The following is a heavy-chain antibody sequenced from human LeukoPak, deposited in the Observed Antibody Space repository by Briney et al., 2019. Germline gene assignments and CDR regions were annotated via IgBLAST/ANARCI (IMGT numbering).Heavy chain of an antibody. V-gene: IGHV3-30*04. Sequence: QAGGSLRLSCAASGFTFSSYAMHWVRQAPGKGLEWVAVISYDGSNKYYADSVKGRFTISRDNSKNTLYLQMNSLRAEDTAVYYCARSDLYYYDSSDYWGQGTLVTVSS. CDR3: ARSDLYYYDSSDY. CDR2: ISYDGSNK. J-gene: IGHJ4*02. D-gene: IGHD3-22*01. CDR1: GFTFSSYA.